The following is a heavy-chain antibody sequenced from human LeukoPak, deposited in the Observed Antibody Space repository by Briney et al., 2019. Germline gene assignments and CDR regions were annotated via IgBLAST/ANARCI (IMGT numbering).Heavy chain of an antibody. Sequence: GGSLRLSCAASGFTFSSYSMNWVRQAPGKGLEWVSSISSSSSYIYYADSVKGRFTISRDNAKNSLYPQMNSLRAEDTAVYYCARDVGYDILTDVWGKGTTVTVSS. CDR1: GFTFSSYS. CDR2: ISSSSSYI. V-gene: IGHV3-21*01. J-gene: IGHJ6*04. D-gene: IGHD3-9*01. CDR3: ARDVGYDILTDV.